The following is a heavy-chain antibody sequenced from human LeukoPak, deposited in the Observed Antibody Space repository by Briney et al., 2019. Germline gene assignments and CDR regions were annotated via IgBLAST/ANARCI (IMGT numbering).Heavy chain of an antibody. CDR3: ARRDSGGSCQYFDY. V-gene: IGHV4-4*02. J-gene: IGHJ4*02. CDR2: ISHSGTT. D-gene: IGHD2-15*01. CDR1: GGSIDITNY. Sequence: SETLSLTCGVSGGSIDITNYWSWVRQAPGKGLEWIGEISHSGTTNYNPSLRSRVAMSLDRANNQFSLKLSSVTAADTAMYYCARRDSGGSCQYFDYWGQGTQVTVSS.